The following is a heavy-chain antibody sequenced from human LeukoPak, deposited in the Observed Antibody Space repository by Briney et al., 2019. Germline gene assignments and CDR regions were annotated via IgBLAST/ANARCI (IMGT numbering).Heavy chain of an antibody. Sequence: PGGSLRLSCAASGFTFSSYSMNWVRQAPGKGLEWVSYISSSSSTIYYADSVKGRFALSRDNAKNSLYLQMNSLRAEDTAVYYCAKDRGIISDYWGQGTLVTVSS. CDR2: ISSSSSTI. CDR3: AKDRGIISDY. V-gene: IGHV3-48*01. D-gene: IGHD3-10*01. J-gene: IGHJ4*02. CDR1: GFTFSSYS.